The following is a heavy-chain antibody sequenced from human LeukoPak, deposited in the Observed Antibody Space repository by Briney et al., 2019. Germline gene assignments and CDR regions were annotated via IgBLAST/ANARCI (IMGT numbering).Heavy chain of an antibody. CDR2: IYPDDSDT. J-gene: IGHJ6*03. V-gene: IGHV5-51*01. CDR3: ARHQGYNFPHMSYYYMDV. CDR1: GYSFTSYW. Sequence: GESLKISCKGSGYSFTSYWIGWVRQMPGKGLEWMGIIYPDDSDTRYSPSFQGQVTISADKSISTAYLQWSNLKASDTARYYCARHQGYNFPHMSYYYMDVWGKGTTVTVSS. D-gene: IGHD3-3*01.